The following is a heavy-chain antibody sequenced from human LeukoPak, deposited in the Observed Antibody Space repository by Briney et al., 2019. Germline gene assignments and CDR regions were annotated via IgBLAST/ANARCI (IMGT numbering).Heavy chain of an antibody. CDR1: GITFSSSS. V-gene: IGHV3-23*01. CDR3: ARPRTMVRGVIFDAFDI. J-gene: IGHJ3*02. CDR2: ISPGDYTA. D-gene: IGHD3-10*01. Sequence: GGSLRLSCLASGITFSSSSMSWVRQAPGKGLEWVSAISPGDYTAYYADSVKGRFTVSRDNSKNTLYLQMNSLRAEDTAVYYCARPRTMVRGVIFDAFDIWGQGTMVTVSS.